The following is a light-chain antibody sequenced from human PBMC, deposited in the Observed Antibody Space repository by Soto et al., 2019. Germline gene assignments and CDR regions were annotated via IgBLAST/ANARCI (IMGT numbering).Light chain of an antibody. J-gene: IGLJ2*01. Sequence: QSALTQPASVSGSPGQSITISCTGTSSGGYNYVSWYQHHPGKAPKLMIYEVNNRPSGISNRFSGSKSGNTASLTISGLQAEDEAYYYCSSYATSNTLLFGGGNKLTVL. CDR2: EVN. CDR1: SSGGYNY. V-gene: IGLV2-14*01. CDR3: SSYATSNTLL.